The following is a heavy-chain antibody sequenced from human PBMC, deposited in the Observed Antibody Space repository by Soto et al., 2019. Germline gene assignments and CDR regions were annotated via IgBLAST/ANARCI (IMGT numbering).Heavy chain of an antibody. CDR1: GESLSGYY. CDR2: INPGRNT. J-gene: IGHJ5*02. V-gene: IGHV4-34*01. D-gene: IGHD3-10*01. CDR3: ARSHYGGWAAWFDP. Sequence: QVQLQQWGAGLLKPSETLSLTCGVHGESLSGYYWTWIRQPPGRGLEWIGEINPGRNTNYNPSLKSRVTIPTDTSENHFSLTLTSVTAAATAIYYCARSHYGGWAAWFDPWGQGTLVTISS.